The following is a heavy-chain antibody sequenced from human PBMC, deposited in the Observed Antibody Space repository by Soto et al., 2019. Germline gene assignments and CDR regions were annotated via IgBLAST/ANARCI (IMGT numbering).Heavy chain of an antibody. D-gene: IGHD3-22*01. Sequence: GGPLRLSCAASGFTFSSYGMHWVRQAPGKGLEWVAVISYDGSNKYYADSVKGRFTISRDNSKNTLYLQMNSLRAEDTAVYYCALAYYYDTSGYYYLDYWGQGTLVTVSS. V-gene: IGHV3-30*03. CDR1: GFTFSSYG. CDR2: ISYDGSNK. CDR3: ALAYYYDTSGYYYLDY. J-gene: IGHJ4*02.